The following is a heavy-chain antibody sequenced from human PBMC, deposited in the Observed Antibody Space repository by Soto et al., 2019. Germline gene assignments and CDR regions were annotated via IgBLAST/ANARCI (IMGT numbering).Heavy chain of an antibody. J-gene: IGHJ5*02. V-gene: IGHV1-69*13. D-gene: IGHD3-3*01. CDR3: ARSNDFWSGYDYNWFDP. CDR2: IITIFGTA. CDR1: GGTFSSYA. Sequence: GASVKVSCKASGGTFSSYAISWVRQAPGQGLEWMGGIITIFGTANYAQKFQGRVTITADESTSTAYMELSSLRSEDTAVYYCARSNDFWSGYDYNWFDPWGQGTLVTVSS.